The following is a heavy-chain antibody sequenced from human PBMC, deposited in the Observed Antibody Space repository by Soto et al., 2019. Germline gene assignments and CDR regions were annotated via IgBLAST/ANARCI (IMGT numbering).Heavy chain of an antibody. CDR1: GFTFSPYG. J-gene: IGHJ6*02. D-gene: IGHD3-10*01. CDR3: AKTGHGSGSYSYYYYGMDV. Sequence: PGGSLRLSCAASGFTFSPYGMSWVRQAPGKGLEWVSGISGSGGSTYYAESVKGRFTISRDNSKKTLYLQMNSLRAEDTAVYYCAKTGHGSGSYSYYYYGMDVWGQGTTVTVSS. CDR2: ISGSGGST. V-gene: IGHV3-23*01.